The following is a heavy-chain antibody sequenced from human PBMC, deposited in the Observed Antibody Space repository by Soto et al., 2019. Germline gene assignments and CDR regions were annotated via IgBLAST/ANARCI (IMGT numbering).Heavy chain of an antibody. J-gene: IGHJ4*02. CDR1: GGSISSYY. CDR2: IYYSGYT. D-gene: IGHD4-17*01. Sequence: SETLSLTCTVSGGSISSYYWSWIRQPAGKGLEWIGRIYYSGYTNYNPSLKSRITISVDTSKNQFSLKLSSVTPADTAVYYCAGGGMTTVPYWGQGTLVTVSS. V-gene: IGHV4-4*07. CDR3: AGGGMTTVPY.